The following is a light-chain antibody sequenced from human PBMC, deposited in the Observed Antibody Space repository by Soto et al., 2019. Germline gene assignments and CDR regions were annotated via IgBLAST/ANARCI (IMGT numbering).Light chain of an antibody. J-gene: IGKJ1*01. V-gene: IGKV1-16*01. CDR3: QQYHRYST. CDR2: AAS. Sequence: DIQLTQSPSSLSASVGDRVIITCRASQSISTYLNWFQQKPGKAPKLLIYAASTLQSGVPSRFSGSGSGTEFTLTISSLESDDFATYYCQQYHRYSTFGQGTKVDIK. CDR1: QSISTY.